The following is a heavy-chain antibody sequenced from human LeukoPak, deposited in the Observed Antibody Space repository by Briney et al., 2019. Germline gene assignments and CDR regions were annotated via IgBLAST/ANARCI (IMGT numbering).Heavy chain of an antibody. J-gene: IGHJ5*02. CDR2: IYYSGST. V-gene: IGHV4-61*01. D-gene: IGHD2-8*02. CDR3: ARDTGNWFDP. CDR1: GGSICRGSYY. Sequence: SETLSLTCTVSGGSICRGSYYWSWIRQPPEKGLEWIGYIYYSGSTNYNPSLKSRVTTSVDTSKNQFSLKLSSVTAADTAVYYCARDTGNWFDPWGQGTLVTVSS.